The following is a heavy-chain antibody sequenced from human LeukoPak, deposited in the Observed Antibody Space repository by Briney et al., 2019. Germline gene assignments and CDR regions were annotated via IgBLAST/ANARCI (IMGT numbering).Heavy chain of an antibody. CDR3: ARDQYYYDSSGFRGFDY. CDR1: GGSISSYY. J-gene: IGHJ4*02. Sequence: SETLSLTCTVSGGSISSYYWSWIRQPAGKGLEWIGRIYTSGSTNYNPSLKSRVTMSVDTSKNQFSLKLSSVTAADTAVYYCARDQYYYDSSGFRGFDYWGQGTLVTVSS. D-gene: IGHD3-22*01. V-gene: IGHV4-4*07. CDR2: IYTSGST.